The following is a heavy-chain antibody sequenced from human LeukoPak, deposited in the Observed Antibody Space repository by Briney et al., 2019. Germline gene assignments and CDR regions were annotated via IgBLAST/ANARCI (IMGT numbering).Heavy chain of an antibody. Sequence: ASVKVSCKASGYRFIDYYIHWVRQAPGQGLEWMGWINPKSGGTNYAQKFQGRVTVTRDTSISTAYMELSRLRSDDTAVYYCARGFDGSGSYLIDYWGQGTLVTVSS. CDR2: INPKSGGT. J-gene: IGHJ4*02. CDR3: ARGFDGSGSYLIDY. D-gene: IGHD3-10*01. V-gene: IGHV1-2*02. CDR1: GYRFIDYY.